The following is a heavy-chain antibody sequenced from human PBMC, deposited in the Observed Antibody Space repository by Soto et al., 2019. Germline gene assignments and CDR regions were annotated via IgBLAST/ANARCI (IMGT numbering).Heavy chain of an antibody. V-gene: IGHV4-59*01. CDR2: VYYSGST. CDR1: GGSMSTYY. J-gene: IGHJ4*02. D-gene: IGHD5-18*01. CDR3: ARTPMGTYYFDY. Sequence: QVQLQESGPGLVKPSETLSLTCTVSGGSMSTYYWTWIRQHPGKGLECIGYVYYSGSTNYNPSLKSRVSISVDTSKNQFSLRLSSVTAADTAMYYCARTPMGTYYFDYWGQGTLVTVSS.